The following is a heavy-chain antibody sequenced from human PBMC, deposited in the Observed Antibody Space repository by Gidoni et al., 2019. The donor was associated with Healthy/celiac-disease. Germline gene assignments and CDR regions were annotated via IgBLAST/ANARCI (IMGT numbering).Heavy chain of an antibody. D-gene: IGHD2-2*01. CDR3: ARLASEYCSSTSCYLPRNAFDI. CDR1: GFPFSSYA. Sequence: EVQLLESGGGLVQPGGSLRLSCSASGFPFSSYAMSWVRQAPGKGLEWVSAISGSGGSTYYADSVKGRFTISRDNSKNTLYLQMNSLRAEDTAVYYCARLASEYCSSTSCYLPRNAFDIWGQGTMVTVSS. CDR2: ISGSGGST. J-gene: IGHJ3*02. V-gene: IGHV3-23*01.